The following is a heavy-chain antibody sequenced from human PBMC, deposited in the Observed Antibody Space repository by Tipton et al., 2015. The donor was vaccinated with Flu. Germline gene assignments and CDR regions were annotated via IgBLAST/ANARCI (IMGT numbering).Heavy chain of an antibody. CDR2: IYMDDKA. CDR3: AKPRLVGTPNQPEFDS. Sequence: SLRLSCAISGFGLHDNYVSWVRQAPGKGLEWVSLIYMDDKAYYADSVKGRFTISRDVSKNTLYLQMNSLRAEDTAEYYCAKPRLVGTPNQPEFDSWGQGTLVTVSS. D-gene: IGHD4-23*01. V-gene: IGHV3-53*01. J-gene: IGHJ4*02. CDR1: GFGLHDNY.